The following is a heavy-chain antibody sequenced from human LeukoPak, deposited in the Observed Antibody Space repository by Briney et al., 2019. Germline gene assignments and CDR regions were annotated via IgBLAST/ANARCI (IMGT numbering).Heavy chain of an antibody. CDR3: AQGGYFAFDM. CDR1: GFTFSAYD. D-gene: IGHD2-2*03. Sequence: QPGGSLRLSCVGCGFTFSAYDMQWVRQAPGKGLEWVSGTSRSSGAHYTDSVKGRFTISRDNSKDTLYLQMDSLRAEDTAVYYCAQGGYFAFDMWGQGTMVTVSS. CDR2: TSRSSGA. J-gene: IGHJ3*02. V-gene: IGHV3-23*01.